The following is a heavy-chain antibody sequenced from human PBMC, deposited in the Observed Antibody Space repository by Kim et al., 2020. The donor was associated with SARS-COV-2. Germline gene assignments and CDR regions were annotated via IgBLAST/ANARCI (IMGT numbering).Heavy chain of an antibody. D-gene: IGHD3-10*01. CDR3: ARDRRYYGSGSYGDWFDP. CDR2: IIPIFGTA. Sequence: SVKVSCKASGGTFSSYAISWVRQAPGQGLEWMGGIIPIFGTANYAQKFQGRVTITADESTSTAYMELSSLRSEDTAVYYCARDRRYYGSGSYGDWFDPWGQGTLVTVSS. CDR1: GGTFSSYA. V-gene: IGHV1-69*13. J-gene: IGHJ5*02.